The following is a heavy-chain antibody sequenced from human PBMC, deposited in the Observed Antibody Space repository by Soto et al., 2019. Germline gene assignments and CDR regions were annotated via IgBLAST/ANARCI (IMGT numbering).Heavy chain of an antibody. D-gene: IGHD1-1*01. CDR3: ARERGTALDY. CDR2: ISYDGSQK. Sequence: QLVESGGGVVQPGGSLRLSCAASAFTFSNYAMHWVRQTPGKGLEWVAFISYDGSQKLYADSVKGRFTISRDNSKSTLYLQMNSLRADDTAIYYCARERGTALDYWGRGTLVTVSS. CDR1: AFTFSNYA. J-gene: IGHJ4*02. V-gene: IGHV3-30-3*01.